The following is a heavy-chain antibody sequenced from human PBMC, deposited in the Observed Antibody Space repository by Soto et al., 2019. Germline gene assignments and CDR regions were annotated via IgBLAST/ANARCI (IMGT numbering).Heavy chain of an antibody. CDR1: GGTFSSYA. Sequence: SVKVSCKASGGTFSSYAISWVRQAPGQGLEWMGGIIPIFGTANYAQKFQGRVTITADESTSTAYMELSSLRSEDTAVYYCARRGYGSGTNGMDGWGQGTTVTVSS. V-gene: IGHV1-69*13. D-gene: IGHD3-10*01. CDR3: ARRGYGSGTNGMDG. J-gene: IGHJ6*02. CDR2: IIPIFGTA.